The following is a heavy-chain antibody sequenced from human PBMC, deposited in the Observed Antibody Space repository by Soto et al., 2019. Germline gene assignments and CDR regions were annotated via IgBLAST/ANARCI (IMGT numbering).Heavy chain of an antibody. V-gene: IGHV1-18*01. CDR3: ASPNCDYDLDY. J-gene: IGHJ4*02. CDR2: ISAYNGNT. Sequence: QVKLVQSGAEVKKPGASVKVSCKASGYTFTSYGISWVRQAPGQGLEWMGWISAYNGNTNYAQKLQGRVTMTTDTSTSTGYMELRSLRSDDTAVYYGASPNCDYDLDYWGQGALVTVSS. CDR1: GYTFTSYG. D-gene: IGHD4-17*01.